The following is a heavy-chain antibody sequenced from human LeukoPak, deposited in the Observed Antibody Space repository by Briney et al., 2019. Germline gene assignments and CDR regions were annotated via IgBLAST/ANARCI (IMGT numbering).Heavy chain of an antibody. CDR2: MNPNSGNT. CDR3: ARGLKVYDIVATIYWFDP. Sequence: ASVKVSCKASGYTFTGYYMHWVRQAPGQGLEWMGWMNPNSGNTGYAQKFQGRVTITRNTSISTAYMELSSLRSEDTAVYYCARGLKVYDIVATIYWFDPWGQGTLVTVSS. V-gene: IGHV1-8*03. CDR1: GYTFTGYY. D-gene: IGHD5-12*01. J-gene: IGHJ5*02.